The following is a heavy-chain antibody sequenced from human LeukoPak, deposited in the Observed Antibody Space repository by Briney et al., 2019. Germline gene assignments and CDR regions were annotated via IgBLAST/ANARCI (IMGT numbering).Heavy chain of an antibody. CDR3: AREYPKGGSYRFDP. CDR1: GGSFSGYY. D-gene: IGHD1-26*01. Sequence: SETLSLTCAVYGGSFSGYYWSWIRQPPGQGLEWIGEINHSGSTNYNPSLKSRVTISVDTPKNQFSLKLSSVTAADTAVYYCAREYPKGGSYRFDPWGQGTLVTVSS. CDR2: INHSGST. V-gene: IGHV4-34*01. J-gene: IGHJ5*02.